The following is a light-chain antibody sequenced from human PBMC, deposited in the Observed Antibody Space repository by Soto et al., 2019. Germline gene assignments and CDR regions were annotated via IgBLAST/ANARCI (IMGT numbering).Light chain of an antibody. CDR2: GNS. J-gene: IGLJ1*01. CDR3: QSYDSSLSLYV. V-gene: IGLV1-40*01. CDR1: SSNIGAGYD. Sequence: QSLLTQPPSVSGAPGQRVTISCTGSSSNIGAGYDVHWYQQFPGTAPKVLIYGNSNRPSGVPDRFSGSKSGTSVSLAITGLQAEDEADYYCQSYDSSLSLYVFGTGTKLTVL.